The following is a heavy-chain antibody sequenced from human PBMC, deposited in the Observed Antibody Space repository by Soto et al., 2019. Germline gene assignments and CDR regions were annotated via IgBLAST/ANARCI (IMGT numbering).Heavy chain of an antibody. D-gene: IGHD3-10*01. V-gene: IGHV3-23*01. CDR3: ARGKGSSLIDWFDP. CDR2: VTGGGVT. J-gene: IGHJ5*02. CDR1: GFIFSNYA. Sequence: PXESLSLFFAASGFIFSNYALAGVRQVPGKGLEWVSTVTGGGVTIYADSVKGRFTISRDNSKNMLYLQMNSLRAEDTAVYYCARGKGSSLIDWFDPWGQGTLVTVSS.